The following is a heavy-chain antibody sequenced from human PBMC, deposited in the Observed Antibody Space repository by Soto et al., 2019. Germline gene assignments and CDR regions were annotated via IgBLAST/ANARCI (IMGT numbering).Heavy chain of an antibody. D-gene: IGHD6-19*01. J-gene: IGHJ4*02. CDR3: ARNLGAVAGTLL. CDR1: GFTFSSYS. V-gene: IGHV3-21*01. Sequence: PGGSLRLSCAASGFTFSSYSMNWVRQAPGKGLEWVSSISSSSSYIYYADSVKGRFTISRDNAKNSLYLQMNGLRAEDTAVYYCARNLGAVAGTLLWGQGTLVTVSS. CDR2: ISSSSSYI.